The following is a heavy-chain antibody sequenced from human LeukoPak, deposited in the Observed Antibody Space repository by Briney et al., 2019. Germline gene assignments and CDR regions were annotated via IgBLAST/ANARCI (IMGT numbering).Heavy chain of an antibody. V-gene: IGHV3-30-3*01. Sequence: SXRLSCAASGFTFSSYAMHWVRQAXGKGLEWVAVISYDGSNKYYADSVKGRFTISRDNSKNTLYLQMNSLRAEDTAVYYCARDFDYYGSGSYYXGLVFWGQGTLVTVSS. CDR1: GFTFSSYA. CDR2: ISYDGSNK. D-gene: IGHD3-10*01. CDR3: ARDFDYYGSGSYYXGLVF. J-gene: IGHJ4*02.